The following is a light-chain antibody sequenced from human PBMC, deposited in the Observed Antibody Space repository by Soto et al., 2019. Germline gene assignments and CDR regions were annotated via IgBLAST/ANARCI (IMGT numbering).Light chain of an antibody. CDR3: SSKRTTASLV. V-gene: IGLV2-14*01. CDR2: EVS. Sequence: ALTQPASVSVSPGQTITISCTGTISDVGAYNYVSWYQQHPAKAPKLMIYEVSTRPSGVSDRFSGSKSGNTASLTISGLQAADEADYYCSSKRTTASLVFGTGTKVTVL. CDR1: ISDVGAYNY. J-gene: IGLJ1*01.